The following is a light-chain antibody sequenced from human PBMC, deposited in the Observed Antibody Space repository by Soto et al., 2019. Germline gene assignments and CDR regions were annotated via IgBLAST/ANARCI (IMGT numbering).Light chain of an antibody. CDR1: QSIASH. CDR2: DAS. J-gene: IGKJ5*01. CDR3: QQYNNWPFIT. Sequence: EIVLTHSPVTLSLSPGERATLSSSASQSIASHLVWYQQKPGQAPRLLIHDASSRATGIPARFSGSGSGTDFTLTISSLQSEDFAVYYCQQYNNWPFITFGQGTRLEIK. V-gene: IGKV3D-15*01.